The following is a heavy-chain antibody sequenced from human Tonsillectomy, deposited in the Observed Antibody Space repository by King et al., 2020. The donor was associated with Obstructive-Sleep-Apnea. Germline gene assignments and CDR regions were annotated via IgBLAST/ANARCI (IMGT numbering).Heavy chain of an antibody. D-gene: IGHD5-24*01. CDR3: ARDRVGRDGYNRFDY. CDR1: GGSINSYY. V-gene: IGHV4-59*01. Sequence: QLQESGPGLVKPSETLSLTCTVSGGSINSYYWSWIRQTPGKGLEWIGYISYSGSTNYNPSLKSRVTISVDTSKNQFSLKLLSVTAADTAVYYCARDRVGRDGYNRFDYWGQGTLVTVSS. J-gene: IGHJ4*02. CDR2: ISYSGST.